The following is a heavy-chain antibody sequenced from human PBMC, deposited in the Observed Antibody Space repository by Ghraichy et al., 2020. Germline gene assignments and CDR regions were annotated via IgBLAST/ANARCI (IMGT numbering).Heavy chain of an antibody. D-gene: IGHD4-17*01. J-gene: IGHJ6*02. CDR3: AKDREYGDYRYYYYGMDV. Sequence: GSLRLSCAASGFTFSSYGMHWVRQAPGKGLEWVAVISYDGSNKYYADSVKGRFTISRDNSKNTLYLQMNSLRAEDTAVYYCAKDREYGDYRYYYYGMDVCGQGTTVTVSS. CDR1: GFTFSSYG. CDR2: ISYDGSNK. V-gene: IGHV3-30*18.